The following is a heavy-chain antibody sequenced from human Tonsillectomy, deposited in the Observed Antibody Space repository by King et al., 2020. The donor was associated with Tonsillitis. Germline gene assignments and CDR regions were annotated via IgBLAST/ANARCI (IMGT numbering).Heavy chain of an antibody. J-gene: IGHJ3*02. V-gene: IGHV4-34*01. CDR3: ARGWGNYYDDLDAFDI. Sequence: VQLPQWGAGLLKPSETLSLNCAVYGGSFSGYYWSWIRQPPGKGLEWIGEINHSGSTNYNPSLKSRVTISVDTSKNQFSLKLSSVTAADTAVYYCARGWGNYYDDLDAFDIWGQGTMVTVSS. CDR2: INHSGST. D-gene: IGHD3-22*01. CDR1: GGSFSGYY.